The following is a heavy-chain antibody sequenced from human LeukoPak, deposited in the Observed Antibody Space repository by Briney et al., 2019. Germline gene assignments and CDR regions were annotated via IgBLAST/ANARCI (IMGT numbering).Heavy chain of an antibody. V-gene: IGHV3-33*01. D-gene: IGHD2-2*01. CDR3: AREDIVVVPAAMHYYGMDV. CDR2: IWYDGSNN. Sequence: GGSLRLSCAASGFTFSSYGMHWVRQAPGKGLEWVAVIWYDGSNNYYADSVKGRFTISRDNSKNTLYLQMNSLRAEDTAVYYCAREDIVVVPAAMHYYGMDVWGQGTTVTVSS. CDR1: GFTFSSYG. J-gene: IGHJ6*02.